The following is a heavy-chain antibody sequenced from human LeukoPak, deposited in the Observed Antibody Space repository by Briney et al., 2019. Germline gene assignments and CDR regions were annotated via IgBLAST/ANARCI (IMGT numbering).Heavy chain of an antibody. D-gene: IGHD1-26*01. CDR3: ARDGRELLVDAFDI. V-gene: IGHV4-4*07. Sequence: SETLSLTCTVSGGSISSYYWSWIRQPAGKGLEWIGRIYTSGSTNYNPSLKSRVTMSVDTSKNQFSLKLSSVTAADTAVYYCARDGRELLVDAFDIWGQGTMVTVSS. J-gene: IGHJ3*02. CDR2: IYTSGST. CDR1: GGSISSYY.